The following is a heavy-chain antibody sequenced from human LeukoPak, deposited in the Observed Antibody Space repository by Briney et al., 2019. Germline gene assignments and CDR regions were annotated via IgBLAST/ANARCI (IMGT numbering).Heavy chain of an antibody. D-gene: IGHD3-22*01. J-gene: IGHJ4*02. Sequence: GGSLRLSCAASGFTFSSYAMSWVRQAPGKGLEWVSAISGSGGSTYYADSVKGRFTISRDNSKNTLYLQMNSLRAEDTAVYYCTTDHLAYYDSFGYWGQGTLVTVSS. CDR2: ISGSGGST. V-gene: IGHV3-23*01. CDR3: TTDHLAYYDSFGY. CDR1: GFTFSSYA.